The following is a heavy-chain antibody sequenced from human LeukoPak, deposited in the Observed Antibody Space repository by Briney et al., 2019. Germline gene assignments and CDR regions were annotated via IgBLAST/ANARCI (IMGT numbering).Heavy chain of an antibody. Sequence: SETLSLTCIVSGGSITSYYWSWIRQPPGKGLEWIGYIYDTGNTNYNPSLRSRVTISVGTSKGQFSLRLSSVTAADTAVYYCARARVRSYSYDSDGSYTSDWIFDLWGRGTLVTVSS. J-gene: IGHJ2*01. D-gene: IGHD3-22*01. V-gene: IGHV4-59*01. CDR3: ARARVRSYSYDSDGSYTSDWIFDL. CDR1: GGSITSYY. CDR2: IYDTGNT.